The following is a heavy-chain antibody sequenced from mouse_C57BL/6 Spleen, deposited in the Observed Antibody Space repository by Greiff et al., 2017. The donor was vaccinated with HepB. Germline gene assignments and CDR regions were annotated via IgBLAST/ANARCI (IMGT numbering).Heavy chain of an antibody. V-gene: IGHV1-82*01. CDR2: IYPGDGDT. Sequence: QVQLKESGPELVKPGASVKISCKASGYAFSSSWMNWVKQRPGKGLEWIGRIYPGDGDTNYNGKFKGKATLTADKSSSTAYMQLSSLTSEDSAVYFCAGLRYAMDYWGQGTSGTGSS. D-gene: IGHD2-12*01. J-gene: IGHJ4*01. CDR1: GYAFSSSW. CDR3: AGLRYAMDY.